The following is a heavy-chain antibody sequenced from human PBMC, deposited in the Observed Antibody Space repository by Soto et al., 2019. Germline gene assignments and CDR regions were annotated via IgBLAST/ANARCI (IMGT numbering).Heavy chain of an antibody. Sequence: TLSLTCSVSGGSITSGGYYWSWIRQYPGKGLEWLGYISDSGSTNYNPSLKSRLTMSVDTSNNQFSLKLTSVTAAHMAVYYCAREGTLLRYFPWEQKYYYYGMDVWGQGITVTVSS. D-gene: IGHD3-9*01. V-gene: IGHV4-31*03. CDR1: GGSITSGGYY. CDR3: AREGTLLRYFPWEQKYYYYGMDV. CDR2: ISDSGST. J-gene: IGHJ6*01.